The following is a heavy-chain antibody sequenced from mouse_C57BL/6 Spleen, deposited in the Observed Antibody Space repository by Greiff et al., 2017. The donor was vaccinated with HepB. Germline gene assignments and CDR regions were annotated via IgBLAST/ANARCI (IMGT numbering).Heavy chain of an antibody. CDR1: GYTFTDYN. Sequence: VQLKQSGPELVKPGASVKMSCKASGYTFTDYNMHWVKQSHGKSLEWIGYINPNNGGTSYNQKFKGKATLTVNKSSSTAYMELRSLTSEDSAVYYCARGRDYSWFAYWGQGTLVTVSA. CDR2: INPNNGGT. V-gene: IGHV1-22*01. J-gene: IGHJ3*01. CDR3: ARGRDYSWFAY. D-gene: IGHD1-1*01.